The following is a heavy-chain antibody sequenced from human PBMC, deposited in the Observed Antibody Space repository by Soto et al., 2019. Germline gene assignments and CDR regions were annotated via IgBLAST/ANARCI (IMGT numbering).Heavy chain of an antibody. J-gene: IGHJ4*02. CDR3: ASRTSGWYFDY. CDR2: IWYDGSNK. V-gene: IGHV3-33*01. D-gene: IGHD6-19*01. Sequence: PGGSLRLSCAASGFTFSSYGMHWVRQAPGKGLEWVAVIWYDGSNKYYADSVKGRFTISRDNSKNTLYLQMNSLRAEDTAVYYCASRTSGWYFDYWGQGTLVTVSS. CDR1: GFTFSSYG.